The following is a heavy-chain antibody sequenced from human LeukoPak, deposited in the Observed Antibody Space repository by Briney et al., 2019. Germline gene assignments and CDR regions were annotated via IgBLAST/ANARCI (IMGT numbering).Heavy chain of an antibody. D-gene: IGHD2/OR15-2a*01. Sequence: SVKVSCKASGGTFSSYAISWVRQAPGQGLEWTGRIIPILGIANYAQKFQGRVTITADKSTSTAYMELSSLRSEDTAVYYCARDLSRADDYWGQGTLVTVSS. CDR1: GGTFSSYA. CDR2: IIPILGIA. J-gene: IGHJ4*02. V-gene: IGHV1-69*04. CDR3: ARDLSRADDY.